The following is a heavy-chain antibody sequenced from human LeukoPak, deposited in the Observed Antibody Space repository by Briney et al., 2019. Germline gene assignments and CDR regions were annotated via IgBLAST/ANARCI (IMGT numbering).Heavy chain of an antibody. J-gene: IGHJ4*02. CDR2: IKQDGSEK. Sequence: PGGSLRLSCAASGFTFSSYWMNWVRQAPGKGLEWVANIKQDGSEKYYVDSVKGRFTISRDNAKNSLYLQMNSLRAEDTAVYYCARYRYSSSWSRQRVFDYWGQGTLVTVSS. V-gene: IGHV3-7*01. CDR1: GFTFSSYW. CDR3: ARYRYSSSWSRQRVFDY. D-gene: IGHD6-13*01.